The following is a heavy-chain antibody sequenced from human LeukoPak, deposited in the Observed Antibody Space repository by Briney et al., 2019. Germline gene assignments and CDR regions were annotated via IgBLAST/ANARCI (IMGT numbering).Heavy chain of an antibody. CDR2: IFYSGST. D-gene: IGHD2-15*01. J-gene: IGHJ4*02. V-gene: IGHV4-30-4*01. Sequence: SETLSLTCTVSGGSISSGDYYWSWIRQPPAKGLEWIGSIFYSGSTYYNPSLKSRVTISVDTSKNQFSLKLSSVTAADTAVYYCARGARMNDYWGQGTLVTVSS. CDR1: GGSISSGDYY. CDR3: ARGARMNDY.